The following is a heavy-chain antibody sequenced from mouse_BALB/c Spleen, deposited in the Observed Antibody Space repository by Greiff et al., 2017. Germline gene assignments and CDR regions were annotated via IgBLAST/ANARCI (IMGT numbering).Heavy chain of an antibody. CDR1: GFSLTSYG. D-gene: IGHD1-1*01. V-gene: IGHV2-9*02. CDR2: IWAGGST. J-gene: IGHJ4*01. Sequence: VKLVESGPGLVAPSQSLSITCTVSGFSLTSYGVHWVRQPPGKGLEWLGVIWAGGSTNYNSALMSRLSISKDNSKSQVFLKMNSLQTDDTAMYYCARDPNYYGSRGDAMDDWGQGTSVTVSS. CDR3: ARDPNYYGSRGDAMDD.